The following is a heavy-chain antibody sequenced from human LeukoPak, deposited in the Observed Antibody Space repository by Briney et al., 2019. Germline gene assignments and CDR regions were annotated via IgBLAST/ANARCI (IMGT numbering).Heavy chain of an antibody. CDR1: GVSISTDY. CDR2: IYTSTSA. D-gene: IGHD4-17*01. J-gene: IGHJ4*02. V-gene: IGHV4-4*07. CDR3: ARSGLAVNHFDY. Sequence: SETLSLICTVSGVSISTDYWTWIRQPAGKGLEWIGRIYTSTSASYNPSLKSRVTMSVDTSKNQSSLKLSSLTAADTAVYYCARSGLAVNHFDYWGQGTLVTVSS.